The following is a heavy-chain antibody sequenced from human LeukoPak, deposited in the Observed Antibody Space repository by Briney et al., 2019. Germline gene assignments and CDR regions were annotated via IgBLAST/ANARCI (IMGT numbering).Heavy chain of an antibody. CDR2: MKYDGSEK. Sequence: GGSLRLSCAASGFTFSSYWMSWVRQAPGKGPEWVANMKYDGSEKYYVDSVKGRFTISRDNAKNSLYLQMNSLRAEDTAMYYCARDIEAAGLFLDYWGQGTLVTVSS. CDR3: ARDIEAAGLFLDY. D-gene: IGHD6-13*01. V-gene: IGHV3-7*01. CDR1: GFTFSSYW. J-gene: IGHJ4*02.